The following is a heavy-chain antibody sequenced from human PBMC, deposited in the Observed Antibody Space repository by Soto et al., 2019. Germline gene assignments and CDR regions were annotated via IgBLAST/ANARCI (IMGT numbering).Heavy chain of an antibody. Sequence: SLRLSCVVSGFTFSEAWMNWVRQAPGKGLEWVGRIKSKDVGATTDYAAPVKGKFTISRDDSKNTLFLQMNSLKTEDTAMYYCTTASFYAWGQGTMVTVSS. CDR3: TTASFYA. CDR2: IKSKDVGATT. J-gene: IGHJ3*01. CDR1: GFTFSEAW. D-gene: IGHD6-6*01. V-gene: IGHV3-15*07.